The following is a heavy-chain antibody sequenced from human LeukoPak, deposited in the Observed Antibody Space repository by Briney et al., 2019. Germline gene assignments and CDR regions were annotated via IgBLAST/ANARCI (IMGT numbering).Heavy chain of an antibody. Sequence: SETLSLTCTVSGGSISSYYWSWIRQPPGKGLEWIGYIYYSGSTNYNPSLKSRVTISVDTSKNQFSLKLSSVTAADTAVYYCATTPVLRFLEWLLYFDYWGQGTLVTVSS. CDR1: GGSISSYY. CDR3: ATTPVLRFLEWLLYFDY. V-gene: IGHV4-59*08. J-gene: IGHJ4*02. D-gene: IGHD3-3*01. CDR2: IYYSGST.